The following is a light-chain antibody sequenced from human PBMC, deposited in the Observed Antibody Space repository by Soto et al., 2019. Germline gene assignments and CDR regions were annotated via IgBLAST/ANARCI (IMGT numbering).Light chain of an antibody. CDR3: QRYNNWPLT. CDR2: GAS. V-gene: IGKV3-20*01. Sequence: ENVLTQSPGTLSLSPGEEGTLSCRASQSVNNNYLAWYQQIPGQPPRLLIYGASTRATGIPDRFSGRGSGTDFTLTISRLEPEDFSIYYCQRYNNWPLTFGGGTKVESK. CDR1: QSVNNNY. J-gene: IGKJ4*01.